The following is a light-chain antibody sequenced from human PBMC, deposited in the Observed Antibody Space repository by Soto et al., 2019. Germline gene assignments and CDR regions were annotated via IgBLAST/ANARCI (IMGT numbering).Light chain of an antibody. Sequence: DIQMTQSPSSLSASVGDSVTITCRASQSVRNYLNWYQHKPGKAPKLLIYGASRLQTGVPSRFSGSGSGTDSTLTVSSLQPEDFATYYCQKTYSSSWTVGQGTKV. J-gene: IGKJ1*01. CDR2: GAS. CDR3: QKTYSSSWT. V-gene: IGKV1-39*01. CDR1: QSVRNY.